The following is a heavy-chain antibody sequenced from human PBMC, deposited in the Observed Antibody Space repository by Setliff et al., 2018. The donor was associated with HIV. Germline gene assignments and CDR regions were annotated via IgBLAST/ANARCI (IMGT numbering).Heavy chain of an antibody. Sequence: SETLSLTCAVYGGSFSGYYWSWIRQPPGKGLEWIGEIIHTGSTNYNPSLKSRVTISVDTSKNQFSLRLSSVTAADTAVYYCARGRRCSSSSCYLVYYYYYGMDVWGHGSTVTVSS. J-gene: IGHJ6*02. CDR2: IIHTGST. CDR3: ARGRRCSSSSCYLVYYYYYGMDV. CDR1: GGSFSGYY. V-gene: IGHV4-34*01. D-gene: IGHD2-2*01.